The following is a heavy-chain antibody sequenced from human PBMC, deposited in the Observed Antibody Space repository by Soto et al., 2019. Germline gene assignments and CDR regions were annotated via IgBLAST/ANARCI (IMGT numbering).Heavy chain of an antibody. J-gene: IGHJ4*02. CDR3: ARARRGYCSGGSCSHFDY. D-gene: IGHD2-15*01. CDR2: IYYSGST. V-gene: IGHV4-31*03. Sequence: SETLSLTCTVSGGSISSGGYYWSWIRQHPGKGLEWIGYIYYSGSTYYNPSLKSRVTISVDTSKNQFSLKLSSVTAADTAVYYCARARRGYCSGGSCSHFDYWGQGTLVTVSS. CDR1: GGSISSGGYY.